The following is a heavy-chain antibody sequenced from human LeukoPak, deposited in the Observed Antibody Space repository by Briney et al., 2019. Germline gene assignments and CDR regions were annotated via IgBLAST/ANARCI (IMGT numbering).Heavy chain of an antibody. J-gene: IGHJ5*02. CDR1: GYTFTGYY. CDR2: INPNSGGT. Sequence: GASVKVSCKASGYTFTGYYMHWVRQAPGQGLEWMGWINPNSGGTNYAQKFQGRVTMTRDTSISTAYMELISLTSEDTAVYYCATSTKGSSYWFDPWGQGTLVTVSS. V-gene: IGHV1-2*02. CDR3: ATSTKGSSYWFDP. D-gene: IGHD6-13*01.